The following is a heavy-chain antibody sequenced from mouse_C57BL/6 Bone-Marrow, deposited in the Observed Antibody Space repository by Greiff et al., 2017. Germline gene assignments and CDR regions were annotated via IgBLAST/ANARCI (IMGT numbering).Heavy chain of an antibody. CDR2: IDPENGDT. J-gene: IGHJ3*01. CDR1: GFNIKDDY. CDR3: TVYYGSSYVAWVAY. D-gene: IGHD1-1*01. Sequence: EVQLQQSGAELVRPGASVKLSCTASGFNIKDDYMHWVKQRPEQGLEWIGWIDPENGDTEYASKFQGKATITADTSSNTAYLQLSSLTSEDTAVYYCTVYYGSSYVAWVAYWGQGTLVTVSA. V-gene: IGHV14-4*01.